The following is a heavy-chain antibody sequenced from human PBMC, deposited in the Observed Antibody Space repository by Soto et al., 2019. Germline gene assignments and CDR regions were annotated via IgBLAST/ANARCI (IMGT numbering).Heavy chain of an antibody. V-gene: IGHV6-1*01. CDR1: ADSVSPKSAA. D-gene: IGHD6-6*01. J-gene: IGHJ6*02. CDR3: ARDLGRPSYYYCCMDV. CDR2: SDYWSKWYH. Sequence: QPLALTCAVSADSVSPKSAAWIWIRQSPSSGLACLGSSDYWSKWYHDYAGSVTGRISITPDTSHSQFSLQLNSVTPEDTAVYYCARDLGRPSYYYCCMDVWCQGTTVTVSS.